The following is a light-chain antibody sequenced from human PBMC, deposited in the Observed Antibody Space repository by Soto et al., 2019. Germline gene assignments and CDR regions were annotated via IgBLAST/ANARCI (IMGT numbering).Light chain of an antibody. Sequence: QSVLTQPPSTSGTPGQRVTISCSGSDSNIGSHAVDWYQQFPGTAPKLLIYANDQRPSGVPDRFSGSKSDTSASLAISALQSEDKADYYCATWDDSLNGAYVFGTGTKLTVL. V-gene: IGLV1-44*01. CDR2: AND. CDR1: DSNIGSHA. J-gene: IGLJ1*01. CDR3: ATWDDSLNGAYV.